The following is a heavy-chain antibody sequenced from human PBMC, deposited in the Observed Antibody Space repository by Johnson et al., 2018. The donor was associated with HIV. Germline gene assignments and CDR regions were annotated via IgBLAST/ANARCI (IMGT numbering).Heavy chain of an antibody. D-gene: IGHD1-7*01. J-gene: IGHJ3*02. CDR1: GFTFSSYA. CDR3: ARDSYKLELPLGAFDI. V-gene: IGHV3-30*04. CDR2: ISYDGSNK. Sequence: QVQLVESGGGVVQPGRSLRLSCAASGFTFSSYAMHWVRQAPGKGLEWVAVISYDGSNKYYADSVKGRVTISRDNSKNTLYLQMNSLRAEDTAVYYVARDSYKLELPLGAFDIWGQGTMVTVSS.